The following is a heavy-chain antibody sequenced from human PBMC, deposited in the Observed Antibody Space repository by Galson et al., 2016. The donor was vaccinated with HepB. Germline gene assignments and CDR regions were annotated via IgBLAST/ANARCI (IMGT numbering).Heavy chain of an antibody. CDR3: ARGPCGGSCYSYSNYYYYYGMDV. D-gene: IGHD2-15*01. J-gene: IGHJ6*02. CDR2: INHSGST. Sequence: SETLSLTCVVYGGSFSDYYWSWIRQPPGKGLEWIGEINHSGSTHYNPSPKSRVTISVDTSKNQFSLKLSSVTAADTAVYYCARGPCGGSCYSYSNYYYYYGMDVWGQGTTVTVSS. V-gene: IGHV4-34*01. CDR1: GGSFSDYY.